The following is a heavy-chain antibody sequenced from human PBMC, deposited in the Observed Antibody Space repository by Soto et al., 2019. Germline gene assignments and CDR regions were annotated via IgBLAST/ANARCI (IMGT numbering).Heavy chain of an antibody. CDR1: GGSFSGYY. D-gene: IGHD3-22*01. CDR3: ARHSVGLYDSSGRRLYYFDY. Sequence: SETLSLTCAGYGGSFSGYYCTWIRQPPGKGLEWIGEINHSGSTNYNPSLKSRVTISIDTSKNQFSLNLRSVTAADTAVYYCARHSVGLYDSSGRRLYYFDYWGQGTLVTVSS. CDR2: INHSGST. J-gene: IGHJ4*02. V-gene: IGHV4-34*01.